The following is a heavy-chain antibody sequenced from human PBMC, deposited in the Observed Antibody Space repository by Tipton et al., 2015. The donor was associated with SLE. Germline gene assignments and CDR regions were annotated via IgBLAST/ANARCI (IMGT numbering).Heavy chain of an antibody. Sequence: TLSLTCTVSGGSISSTSDYWGWIRQPPGKGLEWIGSIYYSGSTFHNPSLRSRVTISVDTSKNQFSLKLSSVTAADTAVYYCARHGNQDYWGQGTLVTVSS. V-gene: IGHV4-39*01. J-gene: IGHJ4*02. D-gene: IGHD4-23*01. CDR2: IYYSGST. CDR3: ARHGNQDY. CDR1: GGSISSTSDY.